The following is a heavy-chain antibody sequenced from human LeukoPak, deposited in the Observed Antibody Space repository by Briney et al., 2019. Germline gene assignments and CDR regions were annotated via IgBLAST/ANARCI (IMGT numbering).Heavy chain of an antibody. CDR2: IYSGGST. CDR3: ASSDSSGYYSWFDP. D-gene: IGHD3-22*01. J-gene: IGHJ5*02. Sequence: GGSLRLSCAASGFTVSSNYMSWVRQAPGKGLEWVSVIYSGGSTNYADSVKGRFTISRDNSKNTLHLQMNSLRAEDTAVYYCASSDSSGYYSWFDPWGQGTLVTVSS. V-gene: IGHV3-66*01. CDR1: GFTVSSNY.